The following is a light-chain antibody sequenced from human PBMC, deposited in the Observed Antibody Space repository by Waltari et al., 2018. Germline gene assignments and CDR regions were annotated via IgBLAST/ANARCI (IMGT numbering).Light chain of an antibody. CDR1: ASNIGGNT. J-gene: IGLJ2*01. CDR3: GTWDDSLKGVV. CDR2: NNH. Sequence: QSVLAQPPSASETPGQTVTISCSGSASNIGGNTVHWYQQFPGMAPRLILYNNHERSSGVPERVSGSKSGTSASLAISGLQSEDEAQYFCGTWDDSLKGVVFGGGTKLTVL. V-gene: IGLV1-44*01.